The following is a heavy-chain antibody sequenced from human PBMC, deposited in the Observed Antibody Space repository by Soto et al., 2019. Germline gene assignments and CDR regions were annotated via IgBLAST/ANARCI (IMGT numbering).Heavy chain of an antibody. V-gene: IGHV3-23*01. D-gene: IGHD1-26*01. Sequence: XGSLRLSCAGSGFTFSNYAMSWVRQAPGKGLAWVSAISGSGGSTYYADSVKGRFTISRDNSKNTLYLQMNSLRAEDTALYYCAKVPVGATGRFDYWGQGTLVTVSS. CDR1: GFTFSNYA. CDR2: ISGSGGST. J-gene: IGHJ4*02. CDR3: AKVPVGATGRFDY.